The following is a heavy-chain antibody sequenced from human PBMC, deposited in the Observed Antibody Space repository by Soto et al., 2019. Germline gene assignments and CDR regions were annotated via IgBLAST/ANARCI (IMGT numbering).Heavy chain of an antibody. J-gene: IGHJ4*02. CDR1: GFSISTSGVG. CDR3: AHSAQPPRGWLQLRG. CDR2: IYWNDDK. Sequence: QITLKESGPTLVKPTQTLRLTSTFSGFSISTSGVGVGWIRQPPGKALYWLAVIYWNDDKRYSPTLKSRLTNTQDTSKNQVVLTMTNMDPVDTATYYCAHSAQPPRGWLQLRGWGQGTLVTVSS. V-gene: IGHV2-5*01. D-gene: IGHD5-12*01.